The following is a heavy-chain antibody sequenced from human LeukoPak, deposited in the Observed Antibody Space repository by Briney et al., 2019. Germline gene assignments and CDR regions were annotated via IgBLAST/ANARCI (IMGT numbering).Heavy chain of an antibody. D-gene: IGHD2-21*01. CDR1: GGSINSATYY. CDR3: ARALAYCAGNCVTDYFDY. J-gene: IGHJ4*02. CDR2: IYSSGST. Sequence: SETLSLTCAVSGGSINSATYYWGWIRQPPGKGLEWIGTIYSSGSTSYTPSLESRVTMSVDTSKNQFFLKLTSVTAADTAVYYCARALAYCAGNCVTDYFDYWGQGALVTVSS. V-gene: IGHV4-39*01.